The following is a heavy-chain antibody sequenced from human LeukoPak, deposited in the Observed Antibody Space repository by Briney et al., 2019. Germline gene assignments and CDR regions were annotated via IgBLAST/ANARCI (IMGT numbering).Heavy chain of an antibody. CDR3: ARHNVYSSSIHLSDGMDV. J-gene: IGHJ6*02. D-gene: IGHD6-13*01. CDR2: IYYSGST. V-gene: IGHV4-59*01. Sequence: PSETLSLTCTVSGGSISSYYWSWIRQPPGNRLEWIGYIYYSGSTNYNPSLKSRVTISVDTSKNQFSLKLSSVTAADTAVYYCARHNVYSSSIHLSDGMDVWGQGTTVTVSS. CDR1: GGSISSYY.